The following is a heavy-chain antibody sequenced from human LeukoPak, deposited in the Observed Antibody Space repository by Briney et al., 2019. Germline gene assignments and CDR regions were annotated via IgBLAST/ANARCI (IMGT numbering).Heavy chain of an antibody. D-gene: IGHD1-1*01. Sequence: ASVKVSCKASGYTFTSSDISWVRQAPGQGLEWMGWISAYNGNTNFAQNLQGRVTMTTDTSTSTAYMELRSLRSDDTAVYYCARESTTGTTTDYWGQGTLVTVSS. J-gene: IGHJ4*02. V-gene: IGHV1-18*01. CDR2: ISAYNGNT. CDR1: GYTFTSSD. CDR3: ARESTTGTTTDY.